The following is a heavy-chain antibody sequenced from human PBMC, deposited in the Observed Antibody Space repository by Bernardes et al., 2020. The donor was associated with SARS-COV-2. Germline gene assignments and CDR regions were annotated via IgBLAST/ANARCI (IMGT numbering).Heavy chain of an antibody. Sequence: GGSLRLSCAASGFTVSSNYMSWVRQAPGKGLEWVSVIYSGGSTYYADSVKGRFTISRDNSKNTLYLQMNSLRAEDTAVYYCARGLGYYDSSGFGNDYWGQGTLVTVSS. CDR3: ARGLGYYDSSGFGNDY. V-gene: IGHV3-66*01. CDR2: IYSGGST. CDR1: GFTVSSNY. D-gene: IGHD3-22*01. J-gene: IGHJ4*02.